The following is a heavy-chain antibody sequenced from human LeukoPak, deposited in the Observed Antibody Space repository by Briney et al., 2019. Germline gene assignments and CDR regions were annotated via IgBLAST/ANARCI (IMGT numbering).Heavy chain of an antibody. CDR3: ARALGACSGGSCYDNGFDP. CDR1: GGSISSYS. CDR2: IYNSGGT. V-gene: IGHV4-59*08. Sequence: PSEPLSLTCSVSGGSISSYSWGWIRQPPGKGLEWIGYIYNSGGTNYNPSLKSRVTISVDTSKKQFSLKLSSVTAADTAMYYCARALGACSGGSCYDNGFDPWGQGTLVTVSS. D-gene: IGHD2-15*01. J-gene: IGHJ5*02.